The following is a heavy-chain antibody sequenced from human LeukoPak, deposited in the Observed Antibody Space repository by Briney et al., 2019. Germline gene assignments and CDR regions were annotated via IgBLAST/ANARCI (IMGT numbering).Heavy chain of an antibody. V-gene: IGHV5-51*01. CDR2: IYPGDSDT. CDR1: GYSFTSYW. D-gene: IGHD6-6*01. Sequence: GESLKISFKGSGYSFTSYWIGWVRPMPGKGLEWMGIIYPGDSDTRYSPSFQGQVTISADKSISTAYLQWSSLKASDTAMYYCARINLYSSSSARYYYYYYMDVWGKGTTVTVSS. J-gene: IGHJ6*03. CDR3: ARINLYSSSSARYYYYYYMDV.